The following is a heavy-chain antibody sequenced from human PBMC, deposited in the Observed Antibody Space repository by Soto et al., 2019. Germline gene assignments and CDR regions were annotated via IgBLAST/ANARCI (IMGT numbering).Heavy chain of an antibody. V-gene: IGHV1-2*04. CDR2: INPNSGGT. J-gene: IGHJ6*02. CDR1: GYTFTGYY. Sequence: ASVKVSCKASGYTFTGYYMHWVRQAPGQGLEWMGWINPNSGGTNYAQKFQGWVTMTRDTSISTAYMELSRLRSDDTAVYYCARDLGIALGRPSHYYYYGMDVWGQRTTVTGSS. CDR3: ARDLGIALGRPSHYYYYGMDV. D-gene: IGHD6-13*01.